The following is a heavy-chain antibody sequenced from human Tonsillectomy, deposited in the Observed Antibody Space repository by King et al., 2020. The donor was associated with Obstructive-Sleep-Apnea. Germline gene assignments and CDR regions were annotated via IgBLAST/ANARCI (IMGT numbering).Heavy chain of an antibody. V-gene: IGHV1-2*04. D-gene: IGHD6-13*01. CDR2: INPNSGGT. Sequence: VQLVQSGAEVKKPGASVKVSCKASGYTFTTYYMHWVRQAPGQGFEWMGWINPNSGGTNCAQKFQGWVTMTRDTSISTAYMELSRLTSDDTAVYYCATVRGWDIAAPTLNPFDYWGQGTLVTVSS. J-gene: IGHJ4*02. CDR1: GYTFTTYY. CDR3: ATVRGWDIAAPTLNPFDY.